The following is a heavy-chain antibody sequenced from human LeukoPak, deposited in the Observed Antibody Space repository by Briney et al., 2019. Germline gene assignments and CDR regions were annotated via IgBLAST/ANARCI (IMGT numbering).Heavy chain of an antibody. J-gene: IGHJ3*02. CDR3: AGEDYFDTSGYASWRFDI. CDR2: IYYSGNT. D-gene: IGHD3-22*01. Sequence: SETLSLTCTVSGASLSDYYWTWIRQPPGKGLEWIGHIYYSGNTIYNPSLKSRVTISIDTSKNQFSLKLSSVTTADTAVYYCAGEDYFDTSGYASWRFDIWGQGTMVTVSS. CDR1: GASLSDYY. V-gene: IGHV4-59*01.